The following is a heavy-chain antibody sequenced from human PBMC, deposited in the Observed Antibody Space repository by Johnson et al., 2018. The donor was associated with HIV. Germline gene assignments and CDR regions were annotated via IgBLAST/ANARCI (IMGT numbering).Heavy chain of an antibody. J-gene: IGHJ3*02. CDR2: ICSSGSTI. CDR1: GFTFCDYY. V-gene: IGHV3-11*04. CDR3: ARPGVVVTPPDAFDI. D-gene: IGHD3-22*01. Sequence: QVQLVESGGGLVKPGGSLRLSCAASGFTFCDYYMSWIRQAPGKGLEWVSYICSSGSTIYYADSVKGRFTISRDNAKNSLYLQMNSLRAEDTAVYSCARPGVVVTPPDAFDIWGQGTMVIVSS.